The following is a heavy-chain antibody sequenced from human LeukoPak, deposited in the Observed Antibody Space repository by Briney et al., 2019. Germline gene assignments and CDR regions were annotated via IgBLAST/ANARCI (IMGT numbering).Heavy chain of an antibody. CDR1: GGSISSYY. CDR3: ARGRDGYNELDY. D-gene: IGHD5-24*01. Sequence: SETLSLTCTVSGGSISSYYWSWIRQPPGKGLEWIGYIYYSGSTNYNPPLKSRVTISVDTSKNQFSLKPSSVTAADTAVYYCARGRDGYNELDYWGQGTLVTVSS. V-gene: IGHV4-59*01. J-gene: IGHJ4*02. CDR2: IYYSGST.